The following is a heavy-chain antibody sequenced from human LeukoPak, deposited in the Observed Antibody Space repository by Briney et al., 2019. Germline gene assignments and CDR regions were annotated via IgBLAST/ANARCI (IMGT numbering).Heavy chain of an antibody. D-gene: IGHD5-18*01. CDR1: GFPFSSHG. CDR2: INGSGGST. J-gene: IGHJ4*02. V-gene: IGHV3-23*01. Sequence: PGGSLRLSCAGSGFPFSSHGMNWVRQAPGKGLEWVSDINGSGGSTYYADSVKGRFTISRDNSKNTLYLQMNSLRAEDTAVYYCAKRIQSAMATGYWGQGTLVTVSS. CDR3: AKRIQSAMATGY.